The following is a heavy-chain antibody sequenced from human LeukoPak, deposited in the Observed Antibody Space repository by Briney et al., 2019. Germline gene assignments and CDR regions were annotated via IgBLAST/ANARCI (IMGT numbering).Heavy chain of an antibody. D-gene: IGHD2-2*02. CDR2: ISYDGSNK. V-gene: IGHV3-30*03. CDR1: GFTFSSYG. Sequence: GGSLRLSCAASGFTFSSYGMHWVRQAPGKGLEWVAVISYDGSNKYYADSVKGRFTISRDSSKNTLYLQMNSLRAEDTVVYYCAGYNCSSTRCYTGGFDYWGQGTLVTVSS. J-gene: IGHJ4*02. CDR3: AGYNCSSTRCYTGGFDY.